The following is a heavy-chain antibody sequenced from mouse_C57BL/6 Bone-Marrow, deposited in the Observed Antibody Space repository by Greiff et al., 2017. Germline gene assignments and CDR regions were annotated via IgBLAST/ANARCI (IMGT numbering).Heavy chain of an antibody. J-gene: IGHJ4*01. CDR2: IRNKANGYTT. CDR1: GFTFTDYY. V-gene: IGHV7-3*01. D-gene: IGHD1-1*01. CDR3: AGGSSYAMDY. Sequence: EVNLVESGGGLVQPGGSLSLSCAASGFTFTDYYMSWVRQPPGKALEWLGFIRNKANGYTTEYSASVKGRFTISRDNSQSILYLQMNALIAEDSATYYCAGGSSYAMDYWGQGTSVTVSA.